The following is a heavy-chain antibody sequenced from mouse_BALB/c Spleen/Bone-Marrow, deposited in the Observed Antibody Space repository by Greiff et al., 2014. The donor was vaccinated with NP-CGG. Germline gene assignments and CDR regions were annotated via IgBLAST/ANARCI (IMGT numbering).Heavy chain of an antibody. D-gene: IGHD2-2*01. CDR1: GYTFTSYW. CDR3: ARSGYDGFAY. CDR2: INPSNGRT. J-gene: IGHJ3*01. V-gene: IGHV1S81*02. Sequence: QVQLKESGAELVKPGASVKLSCKASGYTFTSYWMHWVKRRPGQGLEWIGEINPSNGRTNYNEKFKSKATLTVDRSSSTAYMQLSSLTSEDSAVYYCARSGYDGFAYWGQGTLVTVSA.